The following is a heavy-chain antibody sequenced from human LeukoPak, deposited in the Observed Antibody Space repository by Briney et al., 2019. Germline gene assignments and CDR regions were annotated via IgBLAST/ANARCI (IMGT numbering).Heavy chain of an antibody. D-gene: IGHD2-15*01. Sequence: GGSLRLSCAASGFTFSNYAMHWVRQAPGKGLEYVSAISSNGGSTYYADSVKSRFTISRDNSKNTLYLQMSSLRAEDTAVYYCVKDLGARGYCSGGSCYSYWGQGTLVTVSS. V-gene: IGHV3-64D*09. CDR2: ISSNGGST. J-gene: IGHJ4*02. CDR1: GFTFSNYA. CDR3: VKDLGARGYCSGGSCYSY.